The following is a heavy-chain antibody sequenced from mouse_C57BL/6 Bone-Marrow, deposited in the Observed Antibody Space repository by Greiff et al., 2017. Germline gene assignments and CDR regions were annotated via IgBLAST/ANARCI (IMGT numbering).Heavy chain of an antibody. CDR3: AKDWGSIFDY. J-gene: IGHJ2*01. Sequence: VQLQQSGAELARPGASVKLSCKASGYTFTSYGISWVKQRTGQGLEWIGEIYPRSGNTYYNEKFKGKATLTADKSSSAAYMELRRLTSEDSAVCFYAKDWGSIFDYWGQGTTLTVSS. CDR2: IYPRSGNT. CDR1: GYTFTSYG. V-gene: IGHV1-81*01. D-gene: IGHD1-1*01.